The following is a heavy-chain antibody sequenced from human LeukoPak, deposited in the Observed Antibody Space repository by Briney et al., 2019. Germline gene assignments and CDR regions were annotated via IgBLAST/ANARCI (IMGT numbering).Heavy chain of an antibody. J-gene: IGHJ4*02. Sequence: SVKVSCKASGGTFSSYAISCVRQAPGQGLEWMGRIIPILGIANYAQKFQGRVTITADKSTSTAYMELSSLRSEDTAVYYCASHGEDCSSTSCSYYFDYWGQGTLVTVSS. CDR2: IIPILGIA. V-gene: IGHV1-69*04. CDR3: ASHGEDCSSTSCSYYFDY. D-gene: IGHD2-2*01. CDR1: GGTFSSYA.